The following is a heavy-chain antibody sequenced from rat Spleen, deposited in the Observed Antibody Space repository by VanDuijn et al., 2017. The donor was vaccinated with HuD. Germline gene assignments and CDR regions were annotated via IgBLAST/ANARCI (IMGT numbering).Heavy chain of an antibody. D-gene: IGHD1-11*01. CDR2: INADGGTT. V-gene: IGHV5S13*01. J-gene: IGHJ2*01. CDR1: GFTYSNYV. CDR3: ARRGGGYTPDYFDY. Sequence: EVQLVESGGGLVQPGRSLKLSCAASGFTYSNYVMAWVRQAPGKGLEWVSSINADGGTTYYPDSVKGRFTNSRDNAENTVYLKMDSLRSEDTATYYCARRGGGYTPDYFDYWGQGVMVTVSS.